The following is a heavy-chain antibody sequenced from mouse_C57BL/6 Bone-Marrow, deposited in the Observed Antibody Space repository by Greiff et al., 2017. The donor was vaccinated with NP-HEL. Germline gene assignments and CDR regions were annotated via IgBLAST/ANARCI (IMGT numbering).Heavy chain of an antibody. CDR3: ARPYLYYAMDY. J-gene: IGHJ4*01. CDR1: GYTFTDYY. CDR2: INPYNGGT. D-gene: IGHD5-1*01. V-gene: IGHV1-19*01. Sequence: EVQLQQSGPVLVKPGASVKMSCKASGYTFTDYYMNWVKQSHGKSLEWIGVINPYNGGTSYNQKFKGKATLTVDKSSSTAYMELNSLTSEDSAVYYCARPYLYYAMDYWGQGTSVTVSS.